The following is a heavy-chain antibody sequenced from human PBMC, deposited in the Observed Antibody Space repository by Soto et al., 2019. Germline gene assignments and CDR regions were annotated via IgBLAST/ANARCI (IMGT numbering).Heavy chain of an antibody. Sequence: GGSLRLSCAASGFTFSSYGMHWVRQAPGKGLEWVAVIWYDGSNKYYADSVKGRFTISRDNSKNTLYLQMNSLRAEDTAVYYCARDRGSSWYSQGEDYYYGMDVWGQGTTVTVSS. J-gene: IGHJ6*02. CDR2: IWYDGSNK. D-gene: IGHD6-13*01. V-gene: IGHV3-33*01. CDR3: ARDRGSSWYSQGEDYYYGMDV. CDR1: GFTFSSYG.